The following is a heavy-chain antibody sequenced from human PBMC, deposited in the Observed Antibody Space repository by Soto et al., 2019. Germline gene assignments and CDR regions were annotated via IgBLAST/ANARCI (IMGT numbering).Heavy chain of an antibody. CDR1: GFTFRVYG. CDR3: ARATYSSSYYFDS. Sequence: PGGSLRLSCAASGFTFRVYGMHWVRQAPGKGLEWVADISYDGTKKYYTDSVKGRFTISRDNSKNTLYLQMNSLRGEDTAVYYCARATYSSSYYFDSWGQGTLVTVSS. D-gene: IGHD6-6*01. V-gene: IGHV3-30*03. J-gene: IGHJ4*02. CDR2: ISYDGTKK.